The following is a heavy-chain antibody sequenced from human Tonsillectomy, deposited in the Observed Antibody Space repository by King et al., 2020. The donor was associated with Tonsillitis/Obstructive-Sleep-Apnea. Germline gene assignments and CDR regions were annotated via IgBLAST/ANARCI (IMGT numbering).Heavy chain of an antibody. J-gene: IGHJ3*02. Sequence: VQLVESGGALVQPGGSLRPSCAASGFTFSTYAMSWVRQAPGKGLEWVSVISGSGGSTYYADSVKGRFTISRDNSRTTLYLLMNSLRAEDTAVYYCAKDLLSYYDSSVYDAFDIWGQGTMVTVSS. V-gene: IGHV3-23*04. CDR1: GFTFSTYA. D-gene: IGHD3-22*01. CDR2: ISGSGGST. CDR3: AKDLLSYYDSSVYDAFDI.